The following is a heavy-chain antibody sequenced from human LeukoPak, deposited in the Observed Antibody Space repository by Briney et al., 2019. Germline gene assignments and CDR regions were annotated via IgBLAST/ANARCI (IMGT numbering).Heavy chain of an antibody. Sequence: SGTLSLTCAVSGGSISSSNWWSWVRQPPGKGLEWIGYFYYSGSTYYNPSLKSRVTISLDTSKNQLSLKLSSVTAADTAVYYCARVDRLRDAFDIWGQGTMVTVSS. CDR2: FYYSGST. CDR1: GGSISSSNW. V-gene: IGHV4-4*02. J-gene: IGHJ3*02. D-gene: IGHD4-17*01. CDR3: ARVDRLRDAFDI.